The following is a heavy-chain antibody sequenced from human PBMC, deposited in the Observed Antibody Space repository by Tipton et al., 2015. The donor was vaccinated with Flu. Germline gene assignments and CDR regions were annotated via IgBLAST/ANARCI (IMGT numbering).Heavy chain of an antibody. D-gene: IGHD6-19*01. Sequence: TLSLTCSVSGGSISSGTYYWSWIRQPAGKGLEWIGRISTSGSTNYNPSLQSRVTISVDWSKNQFSLNLTSVTAADTAVYYCAREKDSSGSEYFQHWGQGTLVTVSS. CDR2: ISTSGST. CDR1: GGSISSGTYY. J-gene: IGHJ1*01. CDR3: AREKDSSGSEYFQH. V-gene: IGHV4-61*02.